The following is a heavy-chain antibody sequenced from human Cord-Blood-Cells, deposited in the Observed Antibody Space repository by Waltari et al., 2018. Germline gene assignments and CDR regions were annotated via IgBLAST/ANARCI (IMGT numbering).Heavy chain of an antibody. V-gene: IGHV2-5*02. CDR1: GFSLSTSGVG. J-gene: IGHJ3*02. Sequence: QITLKESGPTLVKPTQTLTLTCTFSGFSLSTSGVGVGWIRQPPEKALEWLALIYWDDDKLYSPSLKSRLTITKDTSKNQVVLTMTNMDPGDTATYYCAHSREAIAAAGPSLWAFDIWGQGTMVTVSS. D-gene: IGHD6-13*01. CDR3: AHSREAIAAAGPSLWAFDI. CDR2: IYWDDDK.